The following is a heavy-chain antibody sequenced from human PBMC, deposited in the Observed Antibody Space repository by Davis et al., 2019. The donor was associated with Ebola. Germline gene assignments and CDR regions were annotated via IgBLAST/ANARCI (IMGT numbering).Heavy chain of an antibody. CDR3: AVGYRGAAAYYYGMDV. D-gene: IGHD5-18*01. J-gene: IGHJ6*02. CDR2: IYPGDSDT. CDR1: GYSFTSYW. Sequence: GESLKISCKGSGYSFTSYWIGWVRQMPGKGLEWMGIIYPGDSDTRYSPSFQGQVTISADKSISTAYLQWSSLKASDTAMYYCAVGYRGAAAYYYGMDVWGQGTTVTVSS. V-gene: IGHV5-51*01.